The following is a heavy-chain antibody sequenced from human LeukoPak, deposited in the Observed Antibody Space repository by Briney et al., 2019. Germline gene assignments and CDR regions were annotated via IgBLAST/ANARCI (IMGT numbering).Heavy chain of an antibody. V-gene: IGHV3-21*01. CDR3: ARPNYYGSGSYYNY. CDR1: GFTFSSYS. J-gene: IGHJ4*02. D-gene: IGHD3-10*01. CDR2: ISSSSSYI. Sequence: PGGSLCLSCAASGFTFSSYSMNWVRQAPGKGLEWVSSISSSSSYIYYADSVKGRFTIPRDNDKKSLYLQMNSLTAEDTAVYYCARPNYYGSGSYYNYWGQGTLVTVSS.